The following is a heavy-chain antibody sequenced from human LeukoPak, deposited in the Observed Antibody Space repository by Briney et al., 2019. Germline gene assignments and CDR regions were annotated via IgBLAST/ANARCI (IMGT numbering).Heavy chain of an antibody. D-gene: IGHD1-26*01. CDR2: IKHDGSEK. CDR1: GFTFSSYW. V-gene: IGHV3-7*01. J-gene: IGHJ4*02. Sequence: GGSLRLSCAASGFTFSSYWMSWVRPAPGKGLEWVANIKHDGSEKYYVDSVKGRFTISRDNAKNSLYLQMNSLRAEDTAVYYCARAPDSGSWYYFDYWGQGTLVTVSS. CDR3: ARAPDSGSWYYFDY.